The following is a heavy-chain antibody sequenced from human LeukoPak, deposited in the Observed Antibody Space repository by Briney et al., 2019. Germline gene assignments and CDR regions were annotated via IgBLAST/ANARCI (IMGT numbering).Heavy chain of an antibody. CDR1: GFNVSSKY. CDR2: IRFDGTSE. D-gene: IGHD3-3*01. CDR3: AKTSLSDPSGHYYYMDV. Sequence: GGSLRLSCTASGFNVSSKYMNWVRQAPGKGLEWVAFIRFDGTSEFYADSVKARFTISRDNSQNTVSLQLNNLRIEDTALYYCAKTSLSDPSGHYYYMDVWGKGTTVTVSS. V-gene: IGHV3-30*02. J-gene: IGHJ6*03.